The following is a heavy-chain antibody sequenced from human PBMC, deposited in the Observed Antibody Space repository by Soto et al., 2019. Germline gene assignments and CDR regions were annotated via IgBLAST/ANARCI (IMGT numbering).Heavy chain of an antibody. CDR1: GFTFSSYA. J-gene: IGHJ6*02. Sequence: HPGGSLRLSCAASGFTFSSYAMSWVRQAPGKGLEWVSAISGSGGSTYYADSVKGRFTISRDNSKNTLYLQMNSLRAEDTAVYYCAKDFGTLVLEWSYVYGMDVWGQGTTVTVSS. V-gene: IGHV3-23*01. D-gene: IGHD3-3*01. CDR2: ISGSGGST. CDR3: AKDFGTLVLEWSYVYGMDV.